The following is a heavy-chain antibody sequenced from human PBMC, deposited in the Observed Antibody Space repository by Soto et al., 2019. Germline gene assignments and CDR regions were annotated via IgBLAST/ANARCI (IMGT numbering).Heavy chain of an antibody. CDR2: IIPIFGTA. J-gene: IGHJ4*02. CDR3: ARVEYSSSRRRRHYFDY. Sequence: GASVKVSCKASGGTFSSYAISWVRQAPGQGLEWMGGIIPIFGTANYAQKFQGRVTITADESTSTAYMELSSLRSEDKAVYYCARVEYSSSRRRRHYFDYWGQGTLVTVSS. D-gene: IGHD6-6*01. V-gene: IGHV1-69*13. CDR1: GGTFSSYA.